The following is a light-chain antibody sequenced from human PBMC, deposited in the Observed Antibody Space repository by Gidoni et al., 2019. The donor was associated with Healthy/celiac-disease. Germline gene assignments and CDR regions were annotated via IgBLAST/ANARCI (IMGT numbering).Light chain of an antibody. CDR2: DAS. CDR1: QDISNY. V-gene: IGKV1-33*01. CDR3: QQYDNLPIT. Sequence: DIQMTQSLSPLSASVGDRVTITCQASQDISNYLNWYQQKPGKAPKLLIYDASNLETGVPSRFSGSGSGTDFTFTISSLQPEDIATYYCQQYDNLPITFGQGTRLEIK. J-gene: IGKJ5*01.